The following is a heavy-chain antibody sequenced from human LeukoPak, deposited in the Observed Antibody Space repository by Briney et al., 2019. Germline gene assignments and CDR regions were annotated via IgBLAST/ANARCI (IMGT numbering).Heavy chain of an antibody. D-gene: IGHD5-24*01. V-gene: IGHV4-31*03. J-gene: IGHJ4*02. Sequence: SEALSLTCTVSGGSISSGGYYWSWIRQHPGKGLEWIGYIYYSGSTYYNPSLKSRVTISVDTSKNQFSLKLSSVTAADTAVYYCARQEGLQLRSHFDYWGQGTLVTVSS. CDR2: IYYSGST. CDR3: ARQEGLQLRSHFDY. CDR1: GGSISSGGYY.